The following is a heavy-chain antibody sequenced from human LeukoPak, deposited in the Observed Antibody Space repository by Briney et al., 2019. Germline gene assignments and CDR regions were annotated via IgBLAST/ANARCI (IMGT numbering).Heavy chain of an antibody. CDR3: ARRQGYYDILTGTKFDY. D-gene: IGHD3-9*01. CDR1: GYSINNNYY. Sequence: SETLSLTCTVSGYSINNNYYWDWIRQPPGKGLEWIGEINHSGSTNYNPSLKSRVTISVDTSKNQFSLKLSSVTAADTAVYYCARRQGYYDILTGTKFDYWGQGTLVTVSS. CDR2: INHSGST. J-gene: IGHJ4*02. V-gene: IGHV4-38-2*02.